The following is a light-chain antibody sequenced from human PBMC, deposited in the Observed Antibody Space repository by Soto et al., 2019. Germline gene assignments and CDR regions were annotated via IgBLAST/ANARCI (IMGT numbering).Light chain of an antibody. V-gene: IGLV2-11*01. Sequence: QSALTQPRSLSGSPGQSVTISCTGTSSDVGGYNFVSWYQQYPGKAPKLIIYDVTKRPSGVPDRFSGSKSGNTASLTISGLQAEDEADYYCCSYAGTYTIWVFGGGTQLTVL. CDR1: SSDVGGYNF. J-gene: IGLJ3*02. CDR2: DVT. CDR3: CSYAGTYTIWV.